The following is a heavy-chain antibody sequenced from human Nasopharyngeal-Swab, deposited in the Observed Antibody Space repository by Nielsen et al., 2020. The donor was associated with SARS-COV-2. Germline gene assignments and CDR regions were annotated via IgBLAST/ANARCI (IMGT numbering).Heavy chain of an antibody. Sequence: GESLKISCTASGFTFGNYAMSWVRQAPGKGPEWVGFIRSKGYGGTAEYAASVSGRFTISRDDSKSVAYLQMNSLKTEDTAVYYCTRGPSSGRLLDWGQGTLVTVSS. J-gene: IGHJ4*02. CDR2: IRSKGYGGTA. CDR3: TRGPSSGRLLD. D-gene: IGHD3-22*01. CDR1: GFTFGNYA. V-gene: IGHV3-49*04.